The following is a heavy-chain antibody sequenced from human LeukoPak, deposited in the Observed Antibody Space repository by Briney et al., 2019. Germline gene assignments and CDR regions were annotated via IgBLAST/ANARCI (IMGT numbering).Heavy chain of an antibody. CDR3: ARVQSAYYYYYGMDV. Sequence: QSGGSRRSSGAASGFTFISNASHGVRQAPGKGLEGGAVIWYDGSNKYYADSVKGRFTISRDNSKNTLYLQMNSLRAEDTAVYYCARVQSAYYYYYGMDVWGQGTTVTVSS. V-gene: IGHV3-33*01. J-gene: IGHJ6*02. CDR1: GFTFISNA. CDR2: IWYDGSNK.